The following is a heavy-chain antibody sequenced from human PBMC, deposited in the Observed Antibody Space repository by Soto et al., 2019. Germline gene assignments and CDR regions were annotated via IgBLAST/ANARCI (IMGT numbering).Heavy chain of an antibody. CDR3: ARNGDYEDFDY. D-gene: IGHD4-17*01. Sequence: SETLSLTCTVSGGSISSGNYYWPWIRQHLGKGLEWIAYIYYTGSTYYNPSLKSRVTISLDTSKNQFSLKLSSLTAADTAVYYCARNGDYEDFDYWGQGTLVTVSS. CDR2: IYYTGST. V-gene: IGHV4-31*03. J-gene: IGHJ4*02. CDR1: GGSISSGNYY.